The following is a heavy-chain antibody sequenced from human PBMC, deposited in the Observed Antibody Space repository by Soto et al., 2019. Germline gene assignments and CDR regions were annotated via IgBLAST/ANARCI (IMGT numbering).Heavy chain of an antibody. CDR2: IYYSGST. CDR1: GGSISSGGYY. Sequence: QVQLQESGPGLVKPSQTLSLTCTVSGGSISSGGYYWSWIRQHPGKGLEWIGYIYYSGSTYYNPSLKSRVTISVDTSKNHFSLKLSSVTAADTAVYYCARTIKRGYSGYAMRGYAFDIWGQGTMVTVSS. D-gene: IGHD5-12*01. CDR3: ARTIKRGYSGYAMRGYAFDI. J-gene: IGHJ3*02. V-gene: IGHV4-31*03.